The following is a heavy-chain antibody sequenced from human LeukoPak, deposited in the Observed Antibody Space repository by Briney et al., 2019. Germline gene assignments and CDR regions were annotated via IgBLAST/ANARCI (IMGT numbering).Heavy chain of an antibody. J-gene: IGHJ6*03. V-gene: IGHV1-2*02. D-gene: IGHD4-17*01. Sequence: ASVKVSCKASGYTFTGYYMHWVRQAPGQWLEWMGWINPNSGGTNYAQKFQGKVTMTRDTSISTAYMELSRLRSDDTAVYYCARSGGDYPNYYYYMDVWAKGPRSPSP. CDR2: INPNSGGT. CDR3: ARSGGDYPNYYYYMDV. CDR1: GYTFTGYY.